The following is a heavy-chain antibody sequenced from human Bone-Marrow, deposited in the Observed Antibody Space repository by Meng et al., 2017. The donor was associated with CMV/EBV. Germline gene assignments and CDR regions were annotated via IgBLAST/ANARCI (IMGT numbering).Heavy chain of an antibody. J-gene: IGHJ5*02. V-gene: IGHV3-73*01. Sequence: ASGFTFSGSAIHWVRQASGKGLEWVGRIRSKANSYATAYAASVKGRFTISRDDSKNTAYLQMNSLKTEDTAVYYCTRHALVVGWFDPWGQGTLVTVSS. D-gene: IGHD2-21*01. CDR2: IRSKANSYAT. CDR1: GFTFSGSA. CDR3: TRHALVVGWFDP.